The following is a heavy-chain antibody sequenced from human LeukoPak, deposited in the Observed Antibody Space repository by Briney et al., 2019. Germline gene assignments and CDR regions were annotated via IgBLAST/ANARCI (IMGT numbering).Heavy chain of an antibody. V-gene: IGHV1-69*05. J-gene: IGHJ5*02. D-gene: IGHD3-3*01. CDR3: ARGNYDFWSGPPWGGWFDP. CDR1: GGTFSSYA. CDR2: IIPIFGTA. Sequence: SVKVSCKASGGTFSSYAISWVRQAPGQGLEWMGGIIPIFGTANYAQKFQGRVTITTDESTSTAYMELSSLRSEDTAVYYCARGNYDFWSGPPWGGWFDPWGQGTLVTVSS.